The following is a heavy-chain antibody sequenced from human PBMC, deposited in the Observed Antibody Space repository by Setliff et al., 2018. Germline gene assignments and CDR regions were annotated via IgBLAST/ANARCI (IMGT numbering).Heavy chain of an antibody. CDR3: AKGGTYRYFDY. V-gene: IGHV4-59*01. J-gene: IGHJ4*02. Sequence: KPSETLSLTCTVSGDPMSGASIWSWIRQPPGKGLEFMGYVFPNGASKYDPSLKSRLSISVDTSKNQFSLKLTSVTAADTAVYFCAKGGTYRYFDYWGQGTLVTVSS. CDR1: GDPMSGAS. D-gene: IGHD2-15*01. CDR2: VFPNGAS.